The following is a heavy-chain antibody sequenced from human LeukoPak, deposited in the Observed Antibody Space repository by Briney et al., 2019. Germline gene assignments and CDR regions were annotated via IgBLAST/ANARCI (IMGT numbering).Heavy chain of an antibody. D-gene: IGHD3-3*01. CDR1: GFIFSSYW. CDR2: ISTDGSST. V-gene: IGHV3-74*01. Sequence: PGGSLRLSCAASGFIFSSYWMHWFRHGPGKGLVWVSRISTDGSSTSYADSVKGRFTISRDNAKNTLYLQMDSLRAEDSAVYYCARVRSGTWNGYEYWGQGTLVTVSS. CDR3: ARVRSGTWNGYEY. J-gene: IGHJ4*02.